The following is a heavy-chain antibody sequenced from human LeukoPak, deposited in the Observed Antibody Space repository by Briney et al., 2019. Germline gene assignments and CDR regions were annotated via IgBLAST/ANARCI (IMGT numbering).Heavy chain of an antibody. V-gene: IGHV4-31*03. J-gene: IGHJ4*02. Sequence: SETLSLTCTVSGGSISSGGYYWSWIRQLPGKGLEWLGYIYYTGSTYYNPSLKSRVTISVDTSKNQFSLKLSSVTAADTAVYYCARLSCGSTSCPFDYWGQGTLVTVSS. CDR1: GGSISSGGYY. CDR2: IYYTGST. CDR3: ARLSCGSTSCPFDY. D-gene: IGHD2-2*01.